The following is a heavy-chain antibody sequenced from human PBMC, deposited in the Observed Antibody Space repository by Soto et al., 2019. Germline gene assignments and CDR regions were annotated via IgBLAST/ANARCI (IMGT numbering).Heavy chain of an antibody. D-gene: IGHD3-3*01. CDR3: VSFQYYDFWSGYPSSPTIDD. V-gene: IGHV4-30-4*01. CDR2: IYYSGSA. J-gene: IGHJ4*02. Sequence: SATLSLTCTVSGGSISSGDYYWSWIRQPPGKGLEWIGYIYYSGSAYYNPSLKSRVTISVDTSKNQFSLKLSSVTAADTAVYYWVSFQYYDFWSGYPSSPTIDDWGQGPLVTVFS. CDR1: GGSISSGDYY.